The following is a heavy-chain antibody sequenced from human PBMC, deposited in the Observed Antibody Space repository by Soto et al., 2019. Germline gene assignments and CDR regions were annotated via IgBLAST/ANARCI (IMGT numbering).Heavy chain of an antibody. D-gene: IGHD2-8*02. V-gene: IGHV4-34*01. CDR3: ARGQSSLLLDC. CDR2: INHIGST. J-gene: IGHJ4*02. Sequence: QVQLQQWGAGLLKPSETLSLTCAVYGGSFSAYYWSWIRQPPGKGLEWIGEINHIGSTNYNPSLKSRVTISVDTYKNQFSLKLSSVTAADTAVCYCARGQSSLLLDCWGQGILVTVSS. CDR1: GGSFSAYY.